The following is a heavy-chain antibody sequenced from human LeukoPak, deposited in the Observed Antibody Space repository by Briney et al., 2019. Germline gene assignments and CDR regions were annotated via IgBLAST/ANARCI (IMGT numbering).Heavy chain of an antibody. CDR2: LYPGDSDT. V-gene: IGHV5-51*01. Sequence: QMPGXXXXXMGILYPGDSDTRYSPSFQGQVTISADKSISTAYLQWSSLKASDTAMYYCARSDSYYGMDVWGQGTTVTVSS. CDR3: ARSDSYYGMDV. J-gene: IGHJ6*02.